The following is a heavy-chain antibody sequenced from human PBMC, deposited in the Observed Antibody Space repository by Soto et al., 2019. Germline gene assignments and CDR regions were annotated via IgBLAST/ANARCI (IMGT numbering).Heavy chain of an antibody. CDR2: IYYSGST. CDR3: ARRVRTYYCGMDV. V-gene: IGHV4-39*01. CDR1: GGSISSSSYY. J-gene: IGHJ6*02. Sequence: SETLSLTCTVSGGSISSSSYYWGWIRQPPGKGLEWIGSIYYSGSTYYNPSLKSRVTISVDTSKNQFSLKLSSVTAADTAVYYCARRVRTYYCGMDVWGQGTTVTVSS.